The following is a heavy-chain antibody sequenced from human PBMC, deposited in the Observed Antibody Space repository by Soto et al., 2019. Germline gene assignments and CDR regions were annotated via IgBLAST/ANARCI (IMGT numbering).Heavy chain of an antibody. J-gene: IGHJ6*02. Sequence: SMKVSCKASGSTFSRYAISWVRQAPGQRLEWIGGIIPIFGTANYAQKFQGRVTITADESTSTAYMELSSLRSEDTAVYYCARLRSDLFEYSSSPYYYGMDVWGQGTTVTVSS. V-gene: IGHV1-69*13. CDR1: GSTFSRYA. CDR2: IIPIFGTA. CDR3: ARLRSDLFEYSSSPYYYGMDV. D-gene: IGHD6-6*01.